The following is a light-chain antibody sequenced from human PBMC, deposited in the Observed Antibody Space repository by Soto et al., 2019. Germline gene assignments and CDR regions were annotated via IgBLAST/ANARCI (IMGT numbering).Light chain of an antibody. CDR2: DPS. Sequence: EIVLTQSPATLSLSPGERATLSCRASQSFNNFLAWYQQKPGQAPRLLIYDPSHEATAIPARFSGHGSGTDFTLTIRSLEPEDFAVYYCQQRMNWPRPSGQPTKVEIK. CDR3: QQRMNWPRP. CDR1: QSFNNF. J-gene: IGKJ1*01. V-gene: IGKV3-11*01.